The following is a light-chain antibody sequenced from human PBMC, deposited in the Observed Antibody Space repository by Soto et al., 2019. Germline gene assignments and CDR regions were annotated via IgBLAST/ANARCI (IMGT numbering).Light chain of an antibody. J-gene: IGKJ1*01. Sequence: IHMTKSPSSLSGSVGDRVTINCRASQTIGSWLAWYQQKPGKAPKLLIYKASTLKSGVPSRFSGSGSGTEFTLTISSLQPDDFATYYCQHYNSYSEAFGQGTRVDIK. V-gene: IGKV1-5*03. CDR3: QHYNSYSEA. CDR1: QTIGSW. CDR2: KAS.